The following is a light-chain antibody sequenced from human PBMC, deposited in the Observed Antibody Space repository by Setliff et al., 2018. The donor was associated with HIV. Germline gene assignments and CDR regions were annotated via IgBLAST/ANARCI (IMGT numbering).Light chain of an antibody. J-gene: IGLJ1*01. CDR2: DVT. CDR1: SSDVGGYNY. CDR3: FLDPSSTPLYV. Sequence: QSVLTQPASVSGSPGQSITVSCTGTSSDVGGYNYVSWFQQHPGKAPKLMIYDVTNRPSGVYNRFSCSKSGNTASLAISGLQAEDEADYHCFLDPSSTPLYVFGTGTKVT. V-gene: IGLV2-14*03.